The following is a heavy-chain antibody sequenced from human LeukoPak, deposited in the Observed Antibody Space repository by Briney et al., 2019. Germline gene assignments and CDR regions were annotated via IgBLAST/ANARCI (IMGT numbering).Heavy chain of an antibody. CDR2: ISGSGGST. CDR3: ARDPVGDYDILGGYSY. Sequence: HPGGSLRLSCAASGFTFSSYAMSWVRQAPGKGLEWVSAISGSGGSTYYADSVKGRFTISRDNSKNTLYLQMNSLRAEDTAVYYCARDPVGDYDILGGYSYWGQGTLVTVSS. D-gene: IGHD3-9*01. V-gene: IGHV3-23*01. CDR1: GFTFSSYA. J-gene: IGHJ4*02.